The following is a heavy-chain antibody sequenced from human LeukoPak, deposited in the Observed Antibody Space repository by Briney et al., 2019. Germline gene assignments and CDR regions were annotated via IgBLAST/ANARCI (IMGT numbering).Heavy chain of an antibody. J-gene: IGHJ5*02. D-gene: IGHD4-23*01. CDR3: ARDNSIGGRGWWFDP. CDR2: INPSGGST. CDR1: TYTFIGYY. Sequence: ASVKVSCKASTYTFIGYYFHWVRQAPGQGLEWMGLINPSGGSTSYAEKFQGRVIMTRDMSTTTDYMELSSLRSEDTAVYYCARDNSIGGRGWWFDPWGQGTLVTVSS. V-gene: IGHV1-46*01.